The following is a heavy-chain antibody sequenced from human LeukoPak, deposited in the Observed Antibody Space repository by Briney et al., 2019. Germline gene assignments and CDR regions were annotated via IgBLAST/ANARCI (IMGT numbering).Heavy chain of an antibody. V-gene: IGHV4-59*02. Sequence: SETLSLTCTVSGGSVSTYYWTWIRQPPGEGLEYIGYIYNSGTTYYNPALKSRVTISVDTSKNQFSLKLSSVTAADTAVYYCARGTTFRPTFDYWGQGTLVTVSS. D-gene: IGHD1-1*01. CDR2: IYNSGTT. CDR1: GGSVSTYY. J-gene: IGHJ4*02. CDR3: ARGTTFRPTFDY.